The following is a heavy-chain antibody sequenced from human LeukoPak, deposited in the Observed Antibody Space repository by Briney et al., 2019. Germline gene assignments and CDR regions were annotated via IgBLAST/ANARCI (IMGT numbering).Heavy chain of an antibody. V-gene: IGHV3-74*01. CDR1: GFTFSNYW. D-gene: IGHD3-10*01. CDR3: AREGYYYGSGRPMPFDP. Sequence: GGSLRLSCAASGFTFSNYWMHWVRQAPGKGLVWVSRINSDGINTSYADSVKGRFTISRDNAKNTLNLQMNSLRAEDTAAYYCAREGYYYGSGRPMPFDPWGQGTLVTVSS. J-gene: IGHJ5*02. CDR2: INSDGINT.